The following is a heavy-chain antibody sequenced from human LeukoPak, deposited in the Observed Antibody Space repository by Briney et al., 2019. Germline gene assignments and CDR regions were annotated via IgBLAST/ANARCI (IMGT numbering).Heavy chain of an antibody. J-gene: IGHJ4*02. CDR2: ISGSGDRT. Sequence: GGSLRLSCEASGFTFSSYAMSWVRQAPGKGLEWVSAISGSGDRTYYADSVRGRFSISRDSSKSTLFLQMDSLRAEDTAAYYCAKGRFCTGSGCYSTAPDYWGQGTLSPSPQ. CDR1: GFTFSSYA. V-gene: IGHV3-23*01. CDR3: AKGRFCTGSGCYSTAPDY. D-gene: IGHD2-15*01.